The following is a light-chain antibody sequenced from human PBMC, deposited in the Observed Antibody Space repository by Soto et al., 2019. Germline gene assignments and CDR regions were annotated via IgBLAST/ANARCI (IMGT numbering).Light chain of an antibody. J-gene: IGKJ1*01. V-gene: IGKV3D-11*01. CDR3: XQRXXXXXX. CDR1: QYINTR. CDR2: QTX. Sequence: EMVLTQSPGTLSSXXXXXXXXXXXASQYINTRLAWYQHRPGQAXRLLIYQTXXXAAGITARFNASGTGTDFTLTISXVXXEDFAVXYXXQRXXXXXXXGQGTKVAI.